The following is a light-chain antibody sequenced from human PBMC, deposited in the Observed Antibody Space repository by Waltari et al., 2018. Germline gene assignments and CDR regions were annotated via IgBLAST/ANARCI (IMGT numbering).Light chain of an antibody. J-gene: IGKJ4*01. Sequence: EIVLTQSPGPLSLSPGARATLPCRASQTVSTIALRWYQQKPGQAPRVLIYSTYNRATGIPDRFSGSGSGTDFTLTINRLAPEDFAMYYCQQYDGIVVTFGGGTKVEI. CDR1: QTVSTIA. V-gene: IGKV3-20*01. CDR3: QQYDGIVVT. CDR2: STY.